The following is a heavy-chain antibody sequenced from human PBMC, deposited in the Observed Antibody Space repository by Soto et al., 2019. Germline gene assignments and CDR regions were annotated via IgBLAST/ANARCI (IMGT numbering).Heavy chain of an antibody. Sequence: EVQLLVSGGGLVQPGGSLRLSCSTSGFTFSTYAMNWVRQAPGKGLEWVSALSGSGGTTYYADSVRGRFTISRDNFKNTLFLQTSSLRAEDTALYYCAKQRAGYGSGSDTFYFDFWGQGTLVTVSS. J-gene: IGHJ4*02. D-gene: IGHD3-10*01. V-gene: IGHV3-23*01. CDR3: AKQRAGYGSGSDTFYFDF. CDR2: LSGSGGTT. CDR1: GFTFSTYA.